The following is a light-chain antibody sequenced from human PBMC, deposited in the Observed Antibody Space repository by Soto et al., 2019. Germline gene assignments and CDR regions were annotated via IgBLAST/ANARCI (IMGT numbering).Light chain of an antibody. CDR3: SSSTSSSTYV. CDR2: SVS. CDR1: SSDVGGYNS. J-gene: IGLJ1*01. Sequence: QSALTQPPSVSGSPGQSITISCTGTSSDVGGYNSVSWYQQHPDKAPKLIIYSVSSRASGASDRFSGSKSDKTASLTISGLRTEDEAEYYCSSSTSSSTYVFGTGTKLTVL. V-gene: IGLV2-14*03.